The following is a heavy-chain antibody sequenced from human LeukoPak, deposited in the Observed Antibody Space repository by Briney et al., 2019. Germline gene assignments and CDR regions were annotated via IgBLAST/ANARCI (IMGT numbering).Heavy chain of an antibody. CDR1: GGTFSSYA. CDR2: ISAYNGNT. D-gene: IGHD3-3*01. CDR3: ARVSVLRNAFDI. V-gene: IGHV1-18*01. J-gene: IGHJ3*02. Sequence: ASVKVSCKASGGTFSSYAISWVRQAPGQGLEWMGWISAYNGNTNYAQKLQGRVTMTTDTSTSTAYMELRSLRSDDTAVYYCARVSVLRNAFDIWGQGTMVTVSS.